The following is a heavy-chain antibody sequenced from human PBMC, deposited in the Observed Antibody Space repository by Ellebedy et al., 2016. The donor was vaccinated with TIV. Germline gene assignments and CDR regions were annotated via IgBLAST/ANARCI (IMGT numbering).Heavy chain of an antibody. D-gene: IGHD5-18*01. Sequence: ASVKVSXXASGYTFTNYYMHWVRQAPGQGLEWVGVTNPRDAGTTYAQKFQDRVTMTSDTSTSTFYMDLRSLNSEDTAVYYCARGKTAMAMVDYWGQGNLVTVSS. CDR2: TNPRDAGT. V-gene: IGHV1-46*01. CDR3: ARGKTAMAMVDY. CDR1: GYTFTNYY. J-gene: IGHJ4*02.